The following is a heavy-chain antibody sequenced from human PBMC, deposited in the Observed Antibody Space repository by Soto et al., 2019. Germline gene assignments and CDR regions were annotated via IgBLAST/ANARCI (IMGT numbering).Heavy chain of an antibody. V-gene: IGHV5-51*01. D-gene: IGHD3-22*01. CDR1: GYSFTSYW. Sequence: LGESLKISCKGSGYSFTSYWIGWVRQMPGKGLEWVGIIYPGDSDTRYSPSFQGQVTISADKSISTAYLQWSSLKASDTAMYYCARHPSYYCDSSGYVPRFFQHWGQGTLVTVSS. CDR3: ARHPSYYCDSSGYVPRFFQH. CDR2: IYPGDSDT. J-gene: IGHJ1*01.